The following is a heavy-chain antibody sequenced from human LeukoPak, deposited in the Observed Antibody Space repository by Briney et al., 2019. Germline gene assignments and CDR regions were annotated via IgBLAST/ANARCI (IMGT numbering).Heavy chain of an antibody. CDR2: TYYRSKWYN. Sequence: SQTLSLTCAISGDSFSSNSAAWNWITQSPARGLEWLGRTYYRSKWYNDSAVSVKSQIPINTDTLKNQFSMQLNYVTPEDTGVYYCARGDAYSSGFDYWGQGTLVTVSS. CDR1: GDSFSSNSAA. V-gene: IGHV6-1*01. CDR3: ARGDAYSSGFDY. J-gene: IGHJ4*02. D-gene: IGHD6-19*01.